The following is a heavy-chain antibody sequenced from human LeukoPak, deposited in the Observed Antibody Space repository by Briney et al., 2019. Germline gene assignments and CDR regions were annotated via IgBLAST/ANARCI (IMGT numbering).Heavy chain of an antibody. J-gene: IGHJ3*02. CDR3: ARDNPPFGSGNDAFDI. CDR1: GGSIRSDVYY. CDR2: ILYSGGT. Sequence: SRTLSLICSVSGGSIRSDVYYWSWIRQHPGKGLECLGYILYSGGTYYNPSLKSRLTISVDTSKNQFSLKLSSVTAADTAVYYCARDNPPFGSGNDAFDIWGQGTMVTVSS. D-gene: IGHD3-10*01. V-gene: IGHV4-31*03.